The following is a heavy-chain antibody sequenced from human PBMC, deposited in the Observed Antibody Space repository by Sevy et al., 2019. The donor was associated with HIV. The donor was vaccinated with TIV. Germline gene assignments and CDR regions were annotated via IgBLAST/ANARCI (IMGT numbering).Heavy chain of an antibody. CDR2: IKSKTDGGTT. CDR3: TIRDSGSDSEYYGMDV. CDR1: GFTFSNAW. Sequence: GGSLRLSCAASGFTFSNAWMSWVRQAPGKGLEWVGRIKSKTDGGTTDYAAPVKGRFTISRDDSKNTLYLQMNSLKIGDIAVYYCTIRDSGSDSEYYGMDVWGQGTTVTVSS. D-gene: IGHD1-26*01. V-gene: IGHV3-15*01. J-gene: IGHJ6*02.